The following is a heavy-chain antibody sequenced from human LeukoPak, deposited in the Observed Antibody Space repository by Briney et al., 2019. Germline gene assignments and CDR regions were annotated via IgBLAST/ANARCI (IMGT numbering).Heavy chain of an antibody. Sequence: SETLSLTCTVSGGSISSYYWSWIRQPPGKGLEWIGYTYYSGSTNYNPSLKRRDTISVDTPKNQFSLKLSSVTDEDTAVYYCERNKYCSSNSCSQSFDYWGQGTLVTVSS. CDR2: TYYSGST. CDR1: GGSISSYY. CDR3: ERNKYCSSNSCSQSFDY. D-gene: IGHD2-2*01. J-gene: IGHJ4*02. V-gene: IGHV4-59*08.